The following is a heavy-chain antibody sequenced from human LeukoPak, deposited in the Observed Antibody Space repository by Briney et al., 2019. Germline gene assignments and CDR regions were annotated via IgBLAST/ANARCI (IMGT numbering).Heavy chain of an antibody. CDR2: ISGSGGST. V-gene: IGHV3-23*01. Sequence: GGTLTLSCAASGFTFSSYGMSWVRQAPGKGLEGVSAISGSGGSTYYADSVKGRFTISRNNSKNTLYLQMNSLRAENTAVYYCTSTENYYDSSGYYFVGWAFDYWGQGTLVTVSS. CDR1: GFTFSSYG. CDR3: TSTENYYDSSGYYFVGWAFDY. D-gene: IGHD3-22*01. J-gene: IGHJ4*02.